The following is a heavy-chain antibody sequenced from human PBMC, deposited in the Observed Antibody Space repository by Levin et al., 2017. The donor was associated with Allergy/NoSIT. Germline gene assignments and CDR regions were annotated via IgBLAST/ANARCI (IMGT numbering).Heavy chain of an antibody. J-gene: IGHJ2*01. CDR2: ISGSGGDT. V-gene: IGHV3-23*01. D-gene: IGHD2-21*02. CDR1: GFTFSSYA. Sequence: ETLSLTCAASGFTFSSYAMSWVRQAPGKGLEWVSGISGSGGDTDYADSVKGRFTISRDNSKKTLYLQMNSLRADDTALYYCARDGGTWSGDSGYLDLWGRGTLVTVSS. CDR3: ARDGGTWSGDSGYLDL.